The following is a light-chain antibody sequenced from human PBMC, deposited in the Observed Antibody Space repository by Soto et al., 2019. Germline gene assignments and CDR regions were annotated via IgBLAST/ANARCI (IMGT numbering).Light chain of an antibody. J-gene: IGKJ4*01. CDR2: DAS. Sequence: EIVLTQSPATLSLSPGERATLSCRASQSVSSYLAWYQQKAGQAPRLLIYDASNRATGIPARFSGSVSGTDFTLTISSLEPEDFAVYYCQKYNSAPLTFGGGTKVEIK. CDR3: QKYNSAPLT. V-gene: IGKV3-11*01. CDR1: QSVSSY.